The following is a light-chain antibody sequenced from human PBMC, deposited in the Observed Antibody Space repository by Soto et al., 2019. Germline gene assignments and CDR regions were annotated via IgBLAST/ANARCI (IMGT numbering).Light chain of an antibody. CDR2: DNN. J-gene: IGLJ2*01. CDR3: GTWDTSLSAGV. Sequence: QSVLTQPPSVSAAPGQKVTISCSGSNSNIGRHFVSWYQHLPGAAPKLLIYDNNERPSGVSDRFSGSKSDTSATLGITGLQTGDEGDYYCGTWDTSLSAGVFGGGTKVTVL. CDR1: NSNIGRHF. V-gene: IGLV1-51*01.